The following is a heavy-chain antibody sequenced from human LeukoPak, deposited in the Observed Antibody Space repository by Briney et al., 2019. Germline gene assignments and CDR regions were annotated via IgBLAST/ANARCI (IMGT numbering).Heavy chain of an antibody. J-gene: IGHJ6*03. Sequence: SETLSLTCAVYGGSFSGYYWSWIRQPPGKGLEWIGEINHSGSTNYNPSLKSRVTISVDTSKNQFSLKLSSVTAADTAVYYCARHLPDTAARTRYYYYYMDVWGKGTTVTVSS. D-gene: IGHD6-6*01. CDR2: INHSGST. CDR3: ARHLPDTAARTRYYYYYMDV. CDR1: GGSFSGYY. V-gene: IGHV4-34*01.